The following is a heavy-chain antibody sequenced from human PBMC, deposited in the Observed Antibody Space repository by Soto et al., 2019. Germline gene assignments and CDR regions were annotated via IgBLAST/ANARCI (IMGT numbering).Heavy chain of an antibody. J-gene: IGHJ3*02. D-gene: IGHD3-10*01. Sequence: QVQLQESGPGLVKPSETLSLTCTVSGGSISSYYWSWIRQPPGKGLEWIGYIYYSGSTKYNPSLKSRVTISVDTSKNQFSLKLSSVTAADTAVYYCARVWGGAFDIWGQGTMFTVSS. V-gene: IGHV4-59*01. CDR1: GGSISSYY. CDR3: ARVWGGAFDI. CDR2: IYYSGST.